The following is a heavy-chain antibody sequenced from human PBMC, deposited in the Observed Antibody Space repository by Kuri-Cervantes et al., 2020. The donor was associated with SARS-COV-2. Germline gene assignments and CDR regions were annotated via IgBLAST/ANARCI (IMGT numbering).Heavy chain of an antibody. J-gene: IGHJ4*02. V-gene: IGHV4-38-2*01. CDR3: AAAGAY. D-gene: IGHD6-13*01. Sequence: ESLKISCAVSGYSISSGYYWGWIRQPPGKGLEWIGYIYHSGSTYYNPSLKSRVTISVDRSKNQFSLKLSSVTAADTAVYYCAAAGAYWGQGTLVTVSS. CDR2: IYHSGST. CDR1: GYSISSGYY.